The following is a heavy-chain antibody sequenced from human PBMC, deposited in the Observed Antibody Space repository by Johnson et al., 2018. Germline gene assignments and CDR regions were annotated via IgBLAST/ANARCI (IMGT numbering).Heavy chain of an antibody. Sequence: EVQLVESGGGLVQPGGSLRLSCAASGVTFSSFWMHWVRQAPGKGLVWVSRISSDGSSTNYADSVKGRFTISRDNATNTLHLQVNSLRAEDTAVYYCAREDVSGGRYFQHWGQGTLVTVSS. CDR3: AREDVSGGRYFQH. D-gene: IGHD6-25*01. J-gene: IGHJ1*01. CDR2: ISSDGSST. CDR1: GVTFSSFW. V-gene: IGHV3-74*01.